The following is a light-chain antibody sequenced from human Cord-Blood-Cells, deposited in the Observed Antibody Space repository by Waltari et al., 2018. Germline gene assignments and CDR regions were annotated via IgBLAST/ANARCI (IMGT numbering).Light chain of an antibody. CDR3: QQYNNWPPGLT. V-gene: IGKV3-15*01. J-gene: IGKJ4*01. CDR1: QSVSSN. CDR2: GAS. Sequence: EIVMTQSPATLSVSPGERATLSCRASQSVSSNLAWYQQKHGQAPRLLIYGASTRATCIPARFSGSGSGTEFTLTISSLQSEDFAVYYCQQYNNWPPGLTFGGGTKVEIK.